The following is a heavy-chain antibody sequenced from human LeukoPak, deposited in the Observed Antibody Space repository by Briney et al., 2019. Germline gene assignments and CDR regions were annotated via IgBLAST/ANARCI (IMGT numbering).Heavy chain of an antibody. CDR2: IRYDGSNE. Sequence: GGSLRLSCTPSGFTFKYYDMYWVRQAPGKGLEWVASIRYDGSNEYYADSVKGRFTISRDNSKNILYLQMNSLRPDDTAVYYCSKGSRYNWNDPHLDYWGQGTLVTVSS. CDR1: GFTFKYYD. J-gene: IGHJ4*02. D-gene: IGHD1-1*01. CDR3: SKGSRYNWNDPHLDY. V-gene: IGHV3-30*02.